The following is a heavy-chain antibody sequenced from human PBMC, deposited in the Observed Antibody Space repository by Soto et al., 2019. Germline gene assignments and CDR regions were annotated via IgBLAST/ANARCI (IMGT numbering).Heavy chain of an antibody. D-gene: IGHD5-18*01. Sequence: EVQLVESGGGLVQPGGSLRLSCATSGFAFSGDWMSWVRQAPGKGLEWVACIKKDGSETYYVDSVRGRFIISRDNAKNSIDLQMNSLRAEDTGRYCCASLDTGIARDAHWGQGTLVAVSS. J-gene: IGHJ4*02. CDR3: ASLDTGIARDAH. CDR1: GFAFSGDW. V-gene: IGHV3-7*05. CDR2: IKKDGSET.